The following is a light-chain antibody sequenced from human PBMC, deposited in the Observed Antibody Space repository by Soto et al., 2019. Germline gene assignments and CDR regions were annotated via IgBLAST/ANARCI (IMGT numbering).Light chain of an antibody. CDR2: GAS. V-gene: IGKV3-20*01. CDR3: KQYGSSLFT. CDR1: QSVSSKY. J-gene: IGKJ3*01. Sequence: DIVLTQSPGTLSLSPGERATLSCRASQSVSSKYLAWYQQKPGQAPRVLIYGASIRATGIPERFSGGGSGTYFTITITRLQPEEFAVYYCKQYGSSLFTFGPGTKVDMK.